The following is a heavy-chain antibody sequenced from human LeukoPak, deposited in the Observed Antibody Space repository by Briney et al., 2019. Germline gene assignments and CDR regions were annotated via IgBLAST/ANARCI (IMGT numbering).Heavy chain of an antibody. CDR1: GGTFRSYA. Sequence: SVKVSCKASGGTFRSYAISWVRQAPGQGLEWMGGIIPIFGTTNYAQNFQGRVTITADESTSTAYMELSSLRSEDTAVYYCAREIGPIQLHLWGSAFDYWGQGTLVTVSS. J-gene: IGHJ4*02. CDR3: AREIGPIQLHLWGSAFDY. V-gene: IGHV1-69*13. D-gene: IGHD5-24*01. CDR2: IIPIFGTT.